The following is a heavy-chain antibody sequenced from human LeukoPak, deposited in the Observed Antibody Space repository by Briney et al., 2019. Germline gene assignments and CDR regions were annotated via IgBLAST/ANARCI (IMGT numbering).Heavy chain of an antibody. CDR1: GFTFSSYS. J-gene: IGHJ3*02. V-gene: IGHV3-21*01. D-gene: IGHD2-21*02. CDR3: AKDVHIVVVTAHPPSAFDI. Sequence: GGSLRLSCAASGFTFSSYSMNWVRQAPGKGLEWVSSISSSSSYIYYADSVKGRFTISRDNAKNSLYLQMNSLRAEDTAVYYCAKDVHIVVVTAHPPSAFDIWGQGTMVTVSS. CDR2: ISSSSSYI.